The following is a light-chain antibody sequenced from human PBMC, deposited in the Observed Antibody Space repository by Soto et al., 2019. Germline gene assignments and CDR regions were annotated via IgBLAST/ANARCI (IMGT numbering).Light chain of an antibody. Sequence: QSALTQPPSVSGAPGQRVTISCTGSSSNIGAGYDVHWYQQLPGTAPKLLIYGNSNRPSGVPDRFSGSKSGTSASLAITGLQAEDEADYYCQSYDSSLSALYVFGPVTKVTV. V-gene: IGLV1-40*01. CDR2: GNS. CDR1: SSNIGAGYD. J-gene: IGLJ1*01. CDR3: QSYDSSLSALYV.